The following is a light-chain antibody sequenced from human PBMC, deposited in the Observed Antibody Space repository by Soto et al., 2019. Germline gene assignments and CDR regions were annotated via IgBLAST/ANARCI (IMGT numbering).Light chain of an antibody. Sequence: DIQMTQSPSSLSASVGDRVTITCRASQGIFNYLAWYQQKPGKVPKLLIYTASTLQSGVPSRFSGSGSGTDFILTISSLQPEDVATYYCQKYNSAPWTFGQGIKVEIK. J-gene: IGKJ1*01. CDR3: QKYNSAPWT. V-gene: IGKV1-27*01. CDR2: TAS. CDR1: QGIFNY.